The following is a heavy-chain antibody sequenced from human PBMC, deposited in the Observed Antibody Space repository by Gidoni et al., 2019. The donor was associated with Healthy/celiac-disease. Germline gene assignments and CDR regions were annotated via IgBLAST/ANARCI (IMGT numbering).Heavy chain of an antibody. J-gene: IGHJ5*02. D-gene: IGHD3-22*01. CDR2: IYWNDDK. Sequence: QITLKESGPTLVKPTQTLTLTCTFSGFSLSTSGVGVGWIRQPPGKALEWLALIYWNDDKRYSPSLKSRLTITKDTSKNQVVLTMTNMDPVDTATYYCAHSSYYDSSGFKPLQYNWFDPWGQGTLVTVSS. CDR1: GFSLSTSGVG. CDR3: AHSSYYDSSGFKPLQYNWFDP. V-gene: IGHV2-5*01.